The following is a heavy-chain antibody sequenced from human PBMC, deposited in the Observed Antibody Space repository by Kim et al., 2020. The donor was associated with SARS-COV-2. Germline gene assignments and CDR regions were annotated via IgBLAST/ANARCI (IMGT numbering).Heavy chain of an antibody. D-gene: IGHD1-1*01. CDR1: GGSISSGGYY. V-gene: IGHV4-31*03. CDR2: IYYSGST. Sequence: SETLSLTCTVSGGSISSGGYYWSWIRQHPGKGLEWIGYIYYSGSTYYNPSLKSRVTISVDTSKNQFSLKLSSVTAADTAVYYCATHNWNDAERKYNWFDPWGQGTLVTVSS. J-gene: IGHJ5*02. CDR3: ATHNWNDAERKYNWFDP.